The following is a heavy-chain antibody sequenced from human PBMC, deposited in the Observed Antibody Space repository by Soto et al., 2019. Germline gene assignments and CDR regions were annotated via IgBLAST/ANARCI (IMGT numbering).Heavy chain of an antibody. Sequence: ASVKVSCKASGYTFTSYGISWVRQAPGQGLEWMGWISAYNGNTSYAQKLQGRVTMTTDTSTSTAYMELRSLRSDDTAVYYCARETGTTILYYYGMDVWGQGTTVTVSS. CDR1: GYTFTSYG. CDR3: ARETGTTILYYYGMDV. D-gene: IGHD1-7*01. J-gene: IGHJ6*02. V-gene: IGHV1-18*01. CDR2: ISAYNGNT.